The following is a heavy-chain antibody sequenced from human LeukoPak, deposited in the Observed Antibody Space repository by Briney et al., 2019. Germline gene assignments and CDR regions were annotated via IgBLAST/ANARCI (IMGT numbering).Heavy chain of an antibody. Sequence: AASVKVSCKASGYTFPIYGISWVRQAPGQGLEWLGWINVHKGNTQYAQKVQDRVTITTDTSTTTAYMEVRDLTSDDTAVYYCARDMGPVTPTPEYFYYYGMEVWGQGTTVTVSS. J-gene: IGHJ6*02. V-gene: IGHV1-18*01. CDR3: ARDMGPVTPTPEYFYYYGMEV. CDR2: INVHKGNT. D-gene: IGHD2-21*02. CDR1: GYTFPIYG.